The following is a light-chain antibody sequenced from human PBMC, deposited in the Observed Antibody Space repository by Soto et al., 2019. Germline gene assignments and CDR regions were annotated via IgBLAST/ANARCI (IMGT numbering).Light chain of an antibody. J-gene: IGKJ1*01. CDR2: GAS. CDR1: QSVSSK. V-gene: IGKV3-15*01. CDR3: QQYNNWPGT. Sequence: EIVLTQSPGTLSVSPGERATLSCRASQSVSSKLAWYQQKPGKAPRLLFYGASTGATGIPARFSGSGSETEFTLSISSLQSEDFAVYYCQQYNNWPGTFGQGTKVDNK.